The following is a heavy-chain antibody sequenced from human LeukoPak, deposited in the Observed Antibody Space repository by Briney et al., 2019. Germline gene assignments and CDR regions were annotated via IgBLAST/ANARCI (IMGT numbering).Heavy chain of an antibody. CDR1: GYTFTSYD. D-gene: IGHD2-2*01. CDR2: MNPNSGNT. J-gene: IGHJ4*02. Sequence: ASVKVSCKASGYTFTSYDINWVRPATGQGLEWMGWMNPNSGNTGYAQKFQGRVTMTRNTSISTAYMELSSLRSEDTAVYYCARGGVVPAAADFDYWGQGTLVTVSS. V-gene: IGHV1-8*01. CDR3: ARGGVVPAAADFDY.